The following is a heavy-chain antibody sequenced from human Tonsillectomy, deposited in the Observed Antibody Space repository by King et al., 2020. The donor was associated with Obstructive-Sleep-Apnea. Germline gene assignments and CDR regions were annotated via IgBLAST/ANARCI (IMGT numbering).Heavy chain of an antibody. CDR3: ARECDYGDYGCGFDY. CDR1: GGSISRSNW. CDR2: ISHSGST. D-gene: IGHD4-17*01. J-gene: IGHJ4*02. V-gene: IGHV4-4*02. Sequence: QLQESGPGLVKPSGTLSLTCAGSGGSISRSNWWGWVRQPPGKGLEWIGEISHSGSTNYNPSLESRVTISVDKSKNQFSLKLNSVTAADTAVYYCARECDYGDYGCGFDYWGQGTLVTVSS.